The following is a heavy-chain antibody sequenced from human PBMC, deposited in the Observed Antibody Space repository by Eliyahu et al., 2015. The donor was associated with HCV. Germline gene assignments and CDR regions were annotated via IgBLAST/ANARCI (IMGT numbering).Heavy chain of an antibody. Sequence: QLQLQESGPGLLKPSETLSLTCTVSGGSLNNYXXXWXRQPAGXGLEWIGRIFPSGLTDYNPSLKSRVTMSIDTSKNQFSLNLNSVTAADSAVYYCARGSLAPDYWGQGALVTVSS. CDR1: GGSLNNYX. CDR2: IFPSGLT. J-gene: IGHJ4*02. CDR3: ARGSLAPDY. D-gene: IGHD2-15*01. V-gene: IGHV4-4*07.